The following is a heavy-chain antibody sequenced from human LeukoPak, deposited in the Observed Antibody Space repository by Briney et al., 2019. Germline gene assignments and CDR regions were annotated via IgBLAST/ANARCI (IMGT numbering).Heavy chain of an antibody. CDR2: IYYSGST. CDR3: AGRIDLAGSTFDY. D-gene: IGHD3-9*01. Sequence: KPSETLSLTCTVSGGSISSRSHYWVWIRQPPGKGLEWLGSIYYSGSTSYNPSLKRRITISVDTSKNQFSLKLSAVTAADTAVYYCAGRIDLAGSTFDYWGQGALVTVSS. CDR1: GGSISSRSHY. J-gene: IGHJ4*02. V-gene: IGHV4-39*01.